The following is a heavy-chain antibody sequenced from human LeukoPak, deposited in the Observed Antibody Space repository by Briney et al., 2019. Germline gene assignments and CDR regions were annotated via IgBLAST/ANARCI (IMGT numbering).Heavy chain of an antibody. Sequence: GGSLRLSCAASGFTLSRHWMTWVRQAPGKGLECVAIIKQDGSEKYYVNSVKGRFTISRDNAKNSLYLQMNSLRVEDTAVYYCGREWAVDFWGQGTLVTVSS. CDR1: GFTLSRHW. V-gene: IGHV3-7*01. CDR3: GREWAVDF. CDR2: IKQDGSEK. J-gene: IGHJ4*02.